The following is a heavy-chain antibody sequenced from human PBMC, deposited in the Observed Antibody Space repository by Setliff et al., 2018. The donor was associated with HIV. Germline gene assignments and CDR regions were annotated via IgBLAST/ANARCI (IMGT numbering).Heavy chain of an antibody. Sequence: ESLKISCKGSGYSFIRYWIGWVRQTPGKGLEWMGIIYPGESDARYSPSFQGQVTISADKSISTAYLQWSSLKASDIAIYYCARPRSSGSIDAFDIWGQGTMVTV. D-gene: IGHD2-15*01. CDR1: GYSFIRYW. CDR2: IYPGESDA. CDR3: ARPRSSGSIDAFDI. V-gene: IGHV5-51*01. J-gene: IGHJ3*02.